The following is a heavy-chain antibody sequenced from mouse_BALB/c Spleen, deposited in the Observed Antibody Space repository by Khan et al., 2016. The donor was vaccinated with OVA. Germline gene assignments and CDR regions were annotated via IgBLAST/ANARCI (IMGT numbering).Heavy chain of an antibody. Sequence: VQLQESGPGLVKPSQSLSLTCTVTGYSITSDYAWNWIRQFPGNKLEWMGYISSTGSTSYNPSLKSRISITRDISKNQFFLQLKSVTTEDTATYYCARSLYYSYGYALDCWGRGTSGTVSS. D-gene: IGHD2-12*01. CDR1: GYSITSDYA. J-gene: IGHJ4*01. CDR3: ARSLYYSYGYALDC. CDR2: ISSTGST. V-gene: IGHV3-2*02.